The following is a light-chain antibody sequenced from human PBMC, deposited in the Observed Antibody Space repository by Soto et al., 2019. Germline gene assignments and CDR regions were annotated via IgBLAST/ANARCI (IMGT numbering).Light chain of an antibody. Sequence: SYELTQPPSVSVSPGQTARITCSGDAFPKKYAYWYQQKSGQAPVLVIYEDTKRPSGIPERFSGSSSGTMATLTISGAQVEDEADYYCYSTDSSGNHRGVFGGGPKLTVL. CDR1: AFPKKY. CDR2: EDT. CDR3: YSTDSSGNHRGV. V-gene: IGLV3-10*01. J-gene: IGLJ2*01.